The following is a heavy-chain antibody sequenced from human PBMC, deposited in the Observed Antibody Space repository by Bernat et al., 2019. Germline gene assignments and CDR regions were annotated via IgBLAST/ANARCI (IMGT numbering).Heavy chain of an antibody. CDR3: VREGNGLDV. Sequence: QVQLVESGGGVVQPGRSLRLSCAASGFTFSSHKMHWVRQAPGKGLEWVALILYDGDNKYYADSVKGRFTISRDNSKNTLDLQMNSLETEDTAVYYCVREGNGLDVWGRGTIFTCSS. CDR2: ILYDGDNK. CDR1: GFTFSSHK. J-gene: IGHJ3*01. V-gene: IGHV3-30-3*01.